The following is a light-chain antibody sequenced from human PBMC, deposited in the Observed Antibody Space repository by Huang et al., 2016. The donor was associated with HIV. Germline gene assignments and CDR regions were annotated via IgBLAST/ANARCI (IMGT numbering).Light chain of an antibody. Sequence: DIVMTQSPLSLPVTPGEPASITCRSSQTLLRRKGNNYLDWYRQKPGQSPQLLIYLCSNRAPGVPDRFSGSGSGTDCTLKISRVEAEDVGVYYCMQALQTPRTFGQGTKVEIK. CDR3: MQALQTPRT. CDR2: LCS. J-gene: IGKJ1*01. CDR1: QTLLRRKGNNY. V-gene: IGKV2-28*01.